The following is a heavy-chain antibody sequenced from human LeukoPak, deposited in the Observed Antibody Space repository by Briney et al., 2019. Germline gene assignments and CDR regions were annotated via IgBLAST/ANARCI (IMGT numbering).Heavy chain of an antibody. D-gene: IGHD3-10*02. V-gene: IGHV3-48*03. Sequence: GGSLKLSCAASGFTFSSYEMNWVRQAPGKGLEWVSYISSSGSTIYYADSVKGRFTISRDNAKNSLYLQMNSLRAEDTAVYYCAELGITMIGGVWGKGTTVTVSS. CDR3: AELGITMIGGV. CDR2: ISSSGSTI. J-gene: IGHJ6*04. CDR1: GFTFSSYE.